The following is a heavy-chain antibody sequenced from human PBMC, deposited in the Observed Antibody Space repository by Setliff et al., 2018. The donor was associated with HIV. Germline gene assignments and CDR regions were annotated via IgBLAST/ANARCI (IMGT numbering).Heavy chain of an antibody. J-gene: IGHJ6*03. CDR2: IYTSGST. V-gene: IGHV4-61*02. CDR3: ARDWSGYSSSRGSYYYYRDV. Sequence: SETLSLTCTVSGGSISSGNYYWTWVRQPDEKGLEWIGRIYTSGSTNYNPSLKSRVTISVDTSKNHFSLRLSSVTAADTAIYYCARDWSGYSSSRGSYYYYRDVWGKGTTVTVSS. D-gene: IGHD6-13*01. CDR1: GGSISSGNYY.